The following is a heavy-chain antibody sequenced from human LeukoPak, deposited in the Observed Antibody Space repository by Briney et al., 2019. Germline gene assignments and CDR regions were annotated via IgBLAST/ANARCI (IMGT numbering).Heavy chain of an antibody. V-gene: IGHV4-34*01. Sequence: SETLSLTCAVYGGSFSGYYRSWIRQPPGKGLEWIGETSHSGSTNYNPSLKSRVTISVDTSKNQFSLNLSSVTAADTAVYYCARARYYGSGSYSISPYYYYGMDVWGQGTTVTVSS. J-gene: IGHJ6*02. D-gene: IGHD3-10*01. CDR2: TSHSGST. CDR1: GGSFSGYY. CDR3: ARARYYGSGSYSISPYYYYGMDV.